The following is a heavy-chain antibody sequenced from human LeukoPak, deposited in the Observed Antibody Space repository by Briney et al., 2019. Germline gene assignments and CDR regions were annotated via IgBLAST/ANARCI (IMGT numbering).Heavy chain of an antibody. V-gene: IGHV3-23*01. Sequence: PGGSLRLSCAAPGFTFSSYAMSWVRQAPGKGLEWVSAISGSGGSTYYADSVKGRFTISRDNSKNTLYLQMNSLRAEDTAVYYCAGGQGIGRPRDYWGQGTLVTVSS. J-gene: IGHJ4*02. CDR3: AGGQGIGRPRDY. D-gene: IGHD2-15*01. CDR1: GFTFSSYA. CDR2: ISGSGGST.